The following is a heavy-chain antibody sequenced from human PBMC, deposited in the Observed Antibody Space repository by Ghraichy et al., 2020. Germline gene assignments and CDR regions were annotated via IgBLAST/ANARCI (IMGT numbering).Heavy chain of an antibody. CDR2: ISWDGGST. V-gene: IGHV3-43*01. CDR1: GFTFDDCT. Sequence: GGSLRLSCVVSGFTFDDCTMHWVRQAPGKGLEWVSLISWDGGSTFYADSVKGRFTISRDNTRNSLYLQMNSLRTEDTALYFCAKGIGVLYYDGMDVWGQGTTVTVSS. D-gene: IGHD3-16*01. CDR3: AKGIGVLYYDGMDV. J-gene: IGHJ6*02.